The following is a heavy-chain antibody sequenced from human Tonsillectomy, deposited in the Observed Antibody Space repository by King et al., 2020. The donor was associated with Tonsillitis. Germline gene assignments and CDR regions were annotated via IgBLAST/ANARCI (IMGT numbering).Heavy chain of an antibody. J-gene: IGHJ3*02. Sequence: VQLVESGGGLIQPGGSLRLSCVVSGFTFSDYAMNWVRQGPGRGLEWLSYISDNGDIVHYADSVRGRFTISRDNAKKSLYLQLSSLRGEDTAVYFWATLVARSWGAFDIWGQGTVVTVSS. D-gene: IGHD1-26*01. CDR1: GFTFSDYA. CDR2: ISDNGDIV. CDR3: ATLVARSWGAFDI. V-gene: IGHV3-48*01.